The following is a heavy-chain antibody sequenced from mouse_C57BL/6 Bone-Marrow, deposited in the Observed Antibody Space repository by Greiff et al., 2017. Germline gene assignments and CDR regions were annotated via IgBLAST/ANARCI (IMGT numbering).Heavy chain of an antibody. V-gene: IGHV5-4*01. CDR3: AREADSSGYWVDY. CDR1: GFTFSSYA. Sequence: EVKLQESGGGLVKPGGSLKLSCAASGFTFSSYAMSWVRQTPEKRLEWVATISDGGSYTYYPDNVKGRFTISRDNAKNNLYLQMSHLKSEDTAMYYCAREADSSGYWVDYWGQGTTLTVSS. CDR2: ISDGGSYT. D-gene: IGHD3-2*02. J-gene: IGHJ2*01.